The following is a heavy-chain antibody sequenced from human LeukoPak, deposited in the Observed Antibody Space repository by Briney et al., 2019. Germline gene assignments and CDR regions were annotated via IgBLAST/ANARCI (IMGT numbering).Heavy chain of an antibody. Sequence: PGGSLRLSCAASGFTFSSYSMNWVRQAPGKGVEWVSYISSSSSTIYYADSVKGRSTISRDNAKNSLYLQMNSLRAEDTAVYYCARDPLEDIVVVVGRNWGQGTLVTVSS. J-gene: IGHJ4*02. V-gene: IGHV3-48*04. D-gene: IGHD2-15*01. CDR1: GFTFSSYS. CDR2: ISSSSSTI. CDR3: ARDPLEDIVVVVGRN.